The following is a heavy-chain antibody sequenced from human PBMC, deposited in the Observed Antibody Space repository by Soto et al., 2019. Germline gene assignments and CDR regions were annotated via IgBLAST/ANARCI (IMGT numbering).Heavy chain of an antibody. D-gene: IGHD2-2*01. V-gene: IGHV4-31*03. CDR2: IYYSRST. Sequence: QVQLQESGPGLVKPSQTLSLTCTVSGGSIRSGGYYWNWIRQHPGKGLEWIGYIYYSRSTYYNPSPLSRATIALDASKNQLLPNLRSATVADTAIYYWANVVPAAAAAHNYYSVDVWGTGTTVTVSS. J-gene: IGHJ6*03. CDR3: ANVVPAAAAAHNYYSVDV. CDR1: GGSIRSGGYY.